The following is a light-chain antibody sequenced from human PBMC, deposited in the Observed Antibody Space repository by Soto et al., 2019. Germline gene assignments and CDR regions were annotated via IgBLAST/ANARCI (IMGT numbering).Light chain of an antibody. J-gene: IGKJ1*01. V-gene: IGKV1-5*01. CDR1: QTISSW. CDR3: QHYNSYSWT. Sequence: DIQMTQSPSTLSGSVGDRVTITCRASQTISSWLAWYQQKPGKAPQLLIYAASTLKSGVPSRFSGSGSGTEFTLTISILQPDDFATYYCQHYNSYSWTFGQGTKVDI. CDR2: AAS.